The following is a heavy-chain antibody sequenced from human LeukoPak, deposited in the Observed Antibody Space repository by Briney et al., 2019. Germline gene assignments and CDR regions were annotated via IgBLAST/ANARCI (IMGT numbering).Heavy chain of an antibody. CDR3: ASSRVGATPFDY. CDR1: GGSFSDYY. CDR2: IHHSGST. D-gene: IGHD1-26*01. V-gene: IGHV4-34*01. Sequence: SETLSLTCGVYGGSFSDYYWTWIRQPPGKGLEWIGEIHHSGSTNYNPSLKSRVTISVDTSKEQFSLKLSSVTAADTAVYYCASSRVGATPFDYWGQGTLVTVSS. J-gene: IGHJ4*02.